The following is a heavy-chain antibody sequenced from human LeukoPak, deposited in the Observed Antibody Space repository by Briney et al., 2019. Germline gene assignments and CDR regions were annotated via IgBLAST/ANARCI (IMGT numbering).Heavy chain of an antibody. Sequence: KPSETLSLTCTLSGGSISSYYWGWIRQPPGQGLGLVGDIYYSGSTNYNPSLKSRVTISVDTSKNQFSLKLSSVTAADTAVYYCARSVYVGAPAGWFDPWGQGTLVTVSS. CDR3: ARSVYVGAPAGWFDP. V-gene: IGHV4-59*01. CDR1: GGSISSYY. CDR2: IYYSGST. D-gene: IGHD1-26*01. J-gene: IGHJ5*02.